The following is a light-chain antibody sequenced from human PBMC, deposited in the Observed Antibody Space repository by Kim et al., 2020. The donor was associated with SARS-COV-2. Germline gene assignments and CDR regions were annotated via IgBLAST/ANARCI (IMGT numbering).Light chain of an antibody. Sequence: VSPGERATLSGRASQSVSSNLAWYQQKPGQAPRLLIYGASTRATGIPARFSGSGSGTEFTLTISSLQSEDFAVYYCQQYNNWPLTFGGGTKVDIK. J-gene: IGKJ4*01. CDR3: QQYNNWPLT. CDR2: GAS. V-gene: IGKV3-15*01. CDR1: QSVSSN.